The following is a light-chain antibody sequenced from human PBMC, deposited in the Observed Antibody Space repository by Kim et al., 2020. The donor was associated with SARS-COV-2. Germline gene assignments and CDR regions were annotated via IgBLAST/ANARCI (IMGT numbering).Light chain of an antibody. Sequence: EIVMTQSPATLSLSPGEGVTLSCRASQIVSSSYLSWYQQKPGQAPRLLIYGASTRATGVPARFSGSGSGTDFTLTISSLQPEDFAVYYCQQDYNLPYTFGQGTKLEI. J-gene: IGKJ2*01. CDR1: QIVSSSY. CDR2: GAS. V-gene: IGKV3D-7*01. CDR3: QQDYNLPYT.